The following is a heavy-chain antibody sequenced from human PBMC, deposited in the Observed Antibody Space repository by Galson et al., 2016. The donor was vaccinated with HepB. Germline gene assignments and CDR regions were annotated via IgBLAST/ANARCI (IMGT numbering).Heavy chain of an antibody. CDR3: AKPRRYNHDALHI. Sequence: SLRLSCAASGFPFTTSALNWVRQAPGKGLQWVSFISGSGTTTFYTDSVKGRFTISRDNSKNMLYLQMASLRAEDTAVYSCAKPRRYNHDALHIWGQGTMVTVSS. V-gene: IGHV3-23*01. CDR2: ISGSGTTT. J-gene: IGHJ3*02. CDR1: GFPFTTSA. D-gene: IGHD5-18*01.